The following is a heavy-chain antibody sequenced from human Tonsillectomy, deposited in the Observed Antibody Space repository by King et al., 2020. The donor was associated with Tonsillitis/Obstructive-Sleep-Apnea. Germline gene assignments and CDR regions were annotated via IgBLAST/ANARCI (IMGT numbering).Heavy chain of an antibody. Sequence: PLQESGPGLVKPSETLSLTCTVSGGSISSSSYYWVWIRQPPGKGLEWIGSIYYSGSTYYNPSLKSRITISVDTSKNQFSLKLSSVTATDTAVYYCVQGDYRGSYYGYWGQGTLVTVSS. CDR2: IYYSGST. CDR3: VQGDYRGSYYGY. J-gene: IGHJ4*02. CDR1: GGSISSSSYY. V-gene: IGHV4-39*01. D-gene: IGHD1-26*01.